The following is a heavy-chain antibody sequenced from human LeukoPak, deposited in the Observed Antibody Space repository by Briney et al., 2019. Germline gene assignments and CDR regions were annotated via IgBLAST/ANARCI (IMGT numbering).Heavy chain of an antibody. D-gene: IGHD2-21*02. CDR2: INLDGRDT. CDR3: TSWGDTTAEYFQR. CDR1: GFTFNRCW. V-gene: IGHV3-7*01. Sequence: TGGSLRLSCVVSGFTFNRCWMNWVRQAPGKGLEWVAHINLDGRDTYYVDSVKGRFTISRDNAQNSMYLQMNSLRVEDTAVYYCTSWGDTTAEYFQRWGQGTLVTVSS. J-gene: IGHJ1*01.